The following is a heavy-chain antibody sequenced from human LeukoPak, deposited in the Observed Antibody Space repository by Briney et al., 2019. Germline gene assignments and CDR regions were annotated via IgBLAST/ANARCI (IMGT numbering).Heavy chain of an antibody. V-gene: IGHV3-21*01. CDR2: ISSSSSYI. CDR1: GFTFSSYS. CDR3: ARTTYQLLSRWFDP. J-gene: IGHJ5*02. Sequence: PGGSLRLSCAASGFTFSSYSMNWVRQAPGKGLEWVSSISSSSSYIYYADSVKGRFTTSRDNAKNSLYLQMNSLRAEDTAVYYCARTTYQLLSRWFDPWGQGTLVTVSP. D-gene: IGHD2-2*01.